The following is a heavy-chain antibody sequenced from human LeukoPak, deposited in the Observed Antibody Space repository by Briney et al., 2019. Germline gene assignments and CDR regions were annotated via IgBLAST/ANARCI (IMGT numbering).Heavy chain of an antibody. D-gene: IGHD3-22*01. CDR2: ISRSSNSI. J-gene: IGHJ4*02. V-gene: IGHV3-21*01. CDR1: GFTFNTYT. Sequence: GGSLTLSCAASGFTFNTYTMNWVRQPPGKGLEWVSSISRSSNSIYYADSVKGRFTISRDNAKNSLYLQMNSLRAEDTAVYYCARGSSGSFDYWGQGTLVTVSS. CDR3: ARGSSGSFDY.